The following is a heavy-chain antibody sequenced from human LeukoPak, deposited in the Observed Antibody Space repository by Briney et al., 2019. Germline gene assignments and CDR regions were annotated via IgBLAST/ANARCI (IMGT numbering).Heavy chain of an antibody. Sequence: PGGSLRLSCAASGFTFSDHYMDWVRQAPGKGLEWVGRTRNKANSYTTEYAASVKGRFTISRDDSKNSLYLQMNSLKTEDTAVYYCARYYYDSGGYSCFDYWGQGTLVTVSS. D-gene: IGHD3-22*01. CDR2: TRNKANSYTT. J-gene: IGHJ4*02. V-gene: IGHV3-72*01. CDR3: ARYYYDSGGYSCFDY. CDR1: GFTFSDHY.